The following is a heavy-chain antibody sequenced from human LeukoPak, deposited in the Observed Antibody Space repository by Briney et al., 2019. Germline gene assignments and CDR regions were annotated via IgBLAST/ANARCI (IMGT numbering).Heavy chain of an antibody. D-gene: IGHD3-10*01. J-gene: IGHJ4*02. CDR1: GGSISSGTYY. CDR2: MYTSGST. Sequence: SETLSLTCTVSGGSISSGTYYWSWIRQPAGKGLEWIGRMYTSGSTNYNPSRKSRVTISIDSSKNQFALKLKSVTAADTAVYYCARDRERGMVRGILDYWGQGTLVTVSS. V-gene: IGHV4-61*02. CDR3: ARDRERGMVRGILDY.